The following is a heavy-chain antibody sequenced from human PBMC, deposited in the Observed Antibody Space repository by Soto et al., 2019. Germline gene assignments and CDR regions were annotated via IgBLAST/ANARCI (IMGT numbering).Heavy chain of an antibody. J-gene: IGHJ4*02. CDR1: GGTFSSYA. CDR3: AREPSDYGDYGDDY. V-gene: IGHV1-69*13. D-gene: IGHD4-17*01. Sequence: GASVKVSCKASGGTFSSYAISWVRQAPGQGLEWMGGIISIFGTANYAQKFQGRVTITADESTSTAYMELSSLRSEDTAVYYCAREPSDYGDYGDDYWGQGTLVTVSS. CDR2: IISIFGTA.